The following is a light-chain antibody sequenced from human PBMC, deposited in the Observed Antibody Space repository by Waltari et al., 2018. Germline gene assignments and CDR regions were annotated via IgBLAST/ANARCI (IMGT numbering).Light chain of an antibody. V-gene: IGLV2-23*02. J-gene: IGLJ3*02. CDR2: EVT. Sequence: QFALTQPAPVPGSPGQSTPNFGPGPSGDIGYYNLVSWYQHLPGKAPKVIIYEVTKRPSGVSNRFSGSKSGNTASLTISGVQAEDEGHYYCCSYAGSGTWVFGGGTKLTVL. CDR1: SGDIGYYNL. CDR3: CSYAGSGTWV.